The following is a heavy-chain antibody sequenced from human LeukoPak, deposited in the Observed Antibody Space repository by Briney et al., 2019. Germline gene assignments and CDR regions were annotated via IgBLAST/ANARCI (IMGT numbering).Heavy chain of an antibody. V-gene: IGHV3-23*01. Sequence: GGSLRLSCVASGFTFSSYAMIWVRQAPGKGLQWVSAIRGSGDTTHYADSVKGRFTVSRDNSKNTLYLQMNSLRDEDTAVYYCAIMHGYYDGTGYWVQWGQGTLVTVSS. CDR3: AIMHGYYDGTGYWVQ. D-gene: IGHD3-22*01. CDR1: GFTFSSYA. J-gene: IGHJ1*01. CDR2: IRGSGDTT.